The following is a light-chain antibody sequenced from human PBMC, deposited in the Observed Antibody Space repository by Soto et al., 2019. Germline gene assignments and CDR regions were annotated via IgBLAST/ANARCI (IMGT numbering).Light chain of an antibody. CDR3: QQLDSYLT. V-gene: IGKV1-9*01. J-gene: IGKJ4*01. CDR2: AAS. CDR1: QGISSY. Sequence: QLTQSPSSLSASVGDRVTITCRASQGISSYLAWYQQKPGKAPELLIYAASTLQTGVPSRFSGSGSGTDFTPTISSLQPEDFATYYCQQLDSYLTFGGGTNVDIK.